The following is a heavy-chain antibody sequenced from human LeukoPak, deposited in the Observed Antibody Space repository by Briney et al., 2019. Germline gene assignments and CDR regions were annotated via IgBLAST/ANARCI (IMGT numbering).Heavy chain of an antibody. CDR2: ISYDGGNK. CDR1: GFTFSSYA. D-gene: IGHD4-17*01. Sequence: GGSLRLSCAASGFTFSSYAMHWVRQAPGKGLEWVAVISYDGGNKYYADSVKGRFTISRDNSKNTLYLQMNSLRAEDTAVYYCARDRFDYGDYYYYYGMDVWGQGTTVTVSS. J-gene: IGHJ6*02. CDR3: ARDRFDYGDYYYYYGMDV. V-gene: IGHV3-30-3*01.